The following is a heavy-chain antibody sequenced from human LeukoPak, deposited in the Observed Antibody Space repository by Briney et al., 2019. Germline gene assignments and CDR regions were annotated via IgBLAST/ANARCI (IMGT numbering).Heavy chain of an antibody. CDR2: ISGSGGST. CDR3: AKDVAHDSSGYYWNFDY. V-gene: IGHV3-23*01. CDR1: GFTFSSYA. Sequence: PGGSLRLSCAASGFTFSSYAMSWVLQAPGKGLEWVSAISGSGGSTYYADSVKGRFTISRDNSKNTLYLQMNSLRAEDTAVYYCAKDVAHDSSGYYWNFDYWGQGTLVTVSS. D-gene: IGHD3-22*01. J-gene: IGHJ4*02.